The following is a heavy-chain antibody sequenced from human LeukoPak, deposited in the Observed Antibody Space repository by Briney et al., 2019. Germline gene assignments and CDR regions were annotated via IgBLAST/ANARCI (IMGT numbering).Heavy chain of an antibody. D-gene: IGHD2-21*01. V-gene: IGHV3-66*01. Sequence: GGSLRLSCAASGFTCSITYMAWVRQALGKGLEWVGVIYSGGNTYYADSVKGRFTIARDNSKKTLSLQMNNLRVGDTAVYYCARVQFQWFDPWGQGTLVTVAS. CDR2: IYSGGNT. CDR3: ARVQFQWFDP. J-gene: IGHJ5*02. CDR1: GFTCSITY.